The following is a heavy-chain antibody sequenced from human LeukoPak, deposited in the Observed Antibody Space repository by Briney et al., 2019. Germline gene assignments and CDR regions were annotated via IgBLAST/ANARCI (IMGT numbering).Heavy chain of an antibody. J-gene: IGHJ4*02. CDR3: ARGVPDDY. Sequence: GGSLRLSCAAPGFTFSHYSMDWVRQAPGKGLEWVSSISRTSSDIYYADSVKGRFTISRDNAKNALYLQMNSLRAEDTAVYYCARGVPDDYWGQGTLVTVSS. D-gene: IGHD1-14*01. CDR2: ISRTSSDI. CDR1: GFTFSHYS. V-gene: IGHV3-21*01.